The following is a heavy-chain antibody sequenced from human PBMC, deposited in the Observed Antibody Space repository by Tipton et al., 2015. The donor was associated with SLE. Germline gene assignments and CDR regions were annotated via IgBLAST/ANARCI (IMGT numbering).Heavy chain of an antibody. Sequence: GSLRLSCAASGFSLSGYGMHWVRQAPGKGLEWLTFIRPDGSHESYGDSVKGRFTISRDTSKNTLFLQMKSLRVDDTGVYYCAKDFTNYGMDVWGQGTTVTVSS. J-gene: IGHJ6*02. CDR2: IRPDGSHE. CDR1: GFSLSGYG. V-gene: IGHV3-30*02. CDR3: AKDFTNYGMDV. D-gene: IGHD3-16*01.